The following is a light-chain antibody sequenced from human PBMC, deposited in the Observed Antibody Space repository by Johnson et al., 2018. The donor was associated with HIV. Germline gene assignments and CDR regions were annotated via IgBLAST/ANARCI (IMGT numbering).Light chain of an antibody. Sequence: QSVLTQPPSVSAAPGQKVTISCSGSSSNIGNNYVSWYQQLPGTAPKLLIYENNKRPSGIPDRFSGPKSGTSATLGITGLQTGDEADYYCATWDTSLSTGGVFGTGTKVTVL. J-gene: IGLJ1*01. CDR1: SSNIGNNY. CDR3: ATWDTSLSTGGV. CDR2: ENN. V-gene: IGLV1-51*02.